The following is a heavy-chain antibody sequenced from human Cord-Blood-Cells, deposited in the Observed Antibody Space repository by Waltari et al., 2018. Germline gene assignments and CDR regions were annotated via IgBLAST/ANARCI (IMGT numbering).Heavy chain of an antibody. J-gene: IGHJ2*01. CDR3: ARLHYYDSSGYYYWYFDL. CDR1: GGTFSTSA. CDR2: IIPILGIA. V-gene: IGHV1-69*04. Sequence: QVQLVQSGAEVTKPGSSVKVSCKASGGTFSTSAISWVRSAPGQGLEWMGGIIPILGIANYAQKFQGRVTITADESTSTAYMELSSLRSEDTAVYYCARLHYYDSSGYYYWYFDLWGRGTLVTVSS. D-gene: IGHD3-22*01.